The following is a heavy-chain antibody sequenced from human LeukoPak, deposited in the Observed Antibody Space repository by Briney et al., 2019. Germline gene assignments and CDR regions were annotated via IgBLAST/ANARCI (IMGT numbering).Heavy chain of an antibody. CDR3: ASSLFRMADLLPSHFDY. CDR1: GRGFTGLA. J-gene: IGHJ4*02. CDR2: IIPIIDAT. V-gene: IGHV1-69*11. Sequence: SVKVSCKASGRGFTGLAVTWLRHVPGQGFEWMGRIIPIIDATHYAQKFQDRVTITADESTSTAYMELHSLRSEDTAVYFCASSLFRMADLLPSHFDYWGQGTLVTVSS. D-gene: IGHD3-3*01.